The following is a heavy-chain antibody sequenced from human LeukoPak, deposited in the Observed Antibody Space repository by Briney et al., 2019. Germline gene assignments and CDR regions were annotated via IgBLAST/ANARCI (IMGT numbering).Heavy chain of an antibody. D-gene: IGHD1-26*01. Sequence: AGGSLRLSCAASGFTFGSFEMNWVRQAPGKGLEWVSTITSSGSVIYYADSVKGRFTISRDNAKNSLYLQMNGLRAEDTAVYYCARGYWANFWGQGTLVTVSS. CDR3: ARGYWANF. CDR1: GFTFGSFE. V-gene: IGHV3-48*03. J-gene: IGHJ4*02. CDR2: ITSSGSVI.